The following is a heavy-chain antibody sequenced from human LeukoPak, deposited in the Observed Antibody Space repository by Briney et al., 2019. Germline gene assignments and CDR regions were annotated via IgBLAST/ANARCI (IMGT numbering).Heavy chain of an antibody. Sequence: GGSLRLSCAASGFTVSSNYMSWVRQAPGKGLEWVSVIYSGGSTYYADSVKGRFTISRHNSKNTLYLQMNSLRAEDTAVYYCARASSAGSYYAPYFDYWGQGTLVTVSS. V-gene: IGHV3-53*04. D-gene: IGHD1-26*01. CDR1: GFTVSSNY. CDR2: IYSGGST. CDR3: ARASSAGSYYAPYFDY. J-gene: IGHJ4*02.